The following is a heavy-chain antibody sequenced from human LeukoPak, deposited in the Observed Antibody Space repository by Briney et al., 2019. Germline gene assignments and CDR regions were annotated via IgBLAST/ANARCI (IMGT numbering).Heavy chain of an antibody. CDR3: ARVGIAARWFDP. Sequence: ASVKVSCKASGGTFSSYAINWVRQATGQGLEWMGWMNPNSGNTGYAQKFQGRVTMTRNTSISTAYMELSSLRSEDTAVYYCARVGIAARWFDPWGQGTLVTVSS. V-gene: IGHV1-8*02. CDR1: GGTFSSYA. CDR2: MNPNSGNT. D-gene: IGHD6-6*01. J-gene: IGHJ5*02.